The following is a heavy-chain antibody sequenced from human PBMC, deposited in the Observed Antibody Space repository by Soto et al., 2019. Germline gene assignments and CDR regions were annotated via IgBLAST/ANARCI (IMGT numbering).Heavy chain of an antibody. CDR3: ARYDTWGDFDY. V-gene: IGHV4-59*01. CDR2: IYHSGST. Sequence: SETLPLTCTVSGGSISSYYWSWIRQPPGKGLEWIGYIYHSGSTNYNPSLKGRVTISVDTSKNQFSLKLSSVTAADTAVYYCARYDTWGDFDYWGQGTLVTVSS. D-gene: IGHD3-9*01. J-gene: IGHJ4*02. CDR1: GGSISSYY.